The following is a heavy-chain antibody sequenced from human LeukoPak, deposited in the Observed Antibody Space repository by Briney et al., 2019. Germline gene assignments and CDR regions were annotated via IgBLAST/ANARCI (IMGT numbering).Heavy chain of an antibody. CDR1: GYTFTSYA. CDR2: INAGNGNT. J-gene: IGHJ4*02. V-gene: IGHV1-3*01. CDR3: ARTAARRFDY. D-gene: IGHD6-6*01. Sequence: ASVKVSCKASGYTFTSYAMHWVRQAPGQRLEWMGWINAGNGNTKYSQKFQGRVTMTRDTSTSTVYMELSSLRSDDTAVYYCARTAARRFDYWGQGTLVTVSS.